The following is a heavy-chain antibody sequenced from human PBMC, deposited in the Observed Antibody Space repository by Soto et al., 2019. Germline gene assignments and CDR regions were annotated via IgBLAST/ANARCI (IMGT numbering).Heavy chain of an antibody. CDR1: GFTFSSYA. J-gene: IGHJ6*02. Sequence: EVQLLESGGGLVQPGGSLRLSCAASGFTFSSYAMSWVRQAPGKGLEWVSAISGSGGSTYYADSVKGRFTISRDNSKNTLYLQMNSLRAEDTAVYYCAKNTMVRGVTDYYYGMDVWGQGTTVTVSS. D-gene: IGHD3-10*01. CDR2: ISGSGGST. V-gene: IGHV3-23*01. CDR3: AKNTMVRGVTDYYYGMDV.